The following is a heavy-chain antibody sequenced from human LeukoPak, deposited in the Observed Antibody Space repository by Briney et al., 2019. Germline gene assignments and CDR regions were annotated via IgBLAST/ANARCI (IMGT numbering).Heavy chain of an antibody. CDR2: ISYDGNNQ. D-gene: IGHD6-19*01. Sequence: PGTSLRLSCAVSGFAFSSLAMHWVRQAPGKGLEWVAFISYDGNNQYYADSVKGRFTISRDNSKNTLYLQMNSLRAEDTAVYYCARDSLDSSGWYGIPLTAEYFQHWGQGTLVTVSS. V-gene: IGHV3-30-3*01. J-gene: IGHJ1*01. CDR3: ARDSLDSSGWYGIPLTAEYFQH. CDR1: GFAFSSLA.